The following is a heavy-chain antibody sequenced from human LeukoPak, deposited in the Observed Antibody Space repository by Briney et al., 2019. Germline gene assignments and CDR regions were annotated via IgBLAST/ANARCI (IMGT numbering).Heavy chain of an antibody. D-gene: IGHD4/OR15-4a*01. CDR2: ISGSGEGT. V-gene: IGHV3-23*01. CDR1: DFAFYSYA. J-gene: IGHJ6*03. Sequence: GGSLRLSCAGSDFAFYSYAMTWVRQAPGKGLEWVSAISGSGEGTYYSDSVKGRFTISRDNSKDMLYLQMNDLRAEDTAVYYCTSDYGLYYYYMALWGKGTTVTVS. CDR3: TSDYGLYYYYMAL.